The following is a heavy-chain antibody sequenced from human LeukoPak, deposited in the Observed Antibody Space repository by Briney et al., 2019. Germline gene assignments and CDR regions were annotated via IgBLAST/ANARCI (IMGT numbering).Heavy chain of an antibody. CDR2: IYSDGST. J-gene: IGHJ4*02. V-gene: IGHV3-53*01. Sequence: GGSLRLSCAASGFIVSGDFMSWVRQAPGKGLEWVSVIYSDGSTYYADSAKGRFTISRDNSKNTLDLQMTGLRAEDTAVYYCARERGRGRDSPWFAYWGQGTLVTVSS. CDR3: ARERGRGRDSPWFAY. D-gene: IGHD1-26*01. CDR1: GFIVSGDF.